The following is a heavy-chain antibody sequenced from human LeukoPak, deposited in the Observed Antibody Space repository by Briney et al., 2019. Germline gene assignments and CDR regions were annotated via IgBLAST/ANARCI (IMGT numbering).Heavy chain of an antibody. J-gene: IGHJ3*02. CDR1: GYTLTELS. CDR2: FDPEDGET. Sequence: GASVKVSCKVSGYTLTELSMHWVRQAPGKGLEWMGGFDPEDGETIYAQKFQGRVTMTEDTSTDTAYMELSSLRSEDTAVYYCATDLHPWWELGFSPNLPKGAFDIWGQGTMVTVSS. V-gene: IGHV1-24*01. CDR3: ATDLHPWWELGFSPNLPKGAFDI. D-gene: IGHD1-26*01.